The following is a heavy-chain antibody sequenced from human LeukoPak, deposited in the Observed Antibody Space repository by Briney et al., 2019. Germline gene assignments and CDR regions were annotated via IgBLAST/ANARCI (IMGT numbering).Heavy chain of an antibody. Sequence: PGGSLRLSCVVSGFPFTNNPMNWVRQAPGKRLEWVSYISNDITTTYYAESVKGRFTISRDNAKNSLYLQMNSLRVEDTAVYYCARDGGKSYEIDYWGQGTLVTVSS. CDR3: ARDGGKSYEIDY. D-gene: IGHD5-18*01. J-gene: IGHJ4*02. V-gene: IGHV3-48*01. CDR1: GFPFTNNP. CDR2: ISNDITTT.